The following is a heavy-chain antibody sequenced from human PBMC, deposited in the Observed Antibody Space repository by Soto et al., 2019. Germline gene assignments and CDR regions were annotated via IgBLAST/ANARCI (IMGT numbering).Heavy chain of an antibody. CDR3: ARIRGYCSGGSCYYYYGMDV. CDR1: GFSLSSARMG. CDR2: IFSNDGK. J-gene: IGHJ6*02. Sequence: QVTLKESVPVLVKPTETLTLTCIVSGFSLSSARMGVSWIRQPPVKAMEWLAHIFSNDGKSYSTSLNSRLTIYKDTSKSQVVLTMTSMDPADTATFYCARIRGYCSGGSCYYYYGMDVWGQGTTVTVS. D-gene: IGHD2-15*01. V-gene: IGHV2-26*01.